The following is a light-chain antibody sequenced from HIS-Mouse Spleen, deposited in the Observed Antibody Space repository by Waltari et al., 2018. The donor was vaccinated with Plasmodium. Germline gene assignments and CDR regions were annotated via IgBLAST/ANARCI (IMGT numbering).Light chain of an antibody. CDR1: QSVSSN. Sequence: ELVMTQSPATLSVYPGERATFSCRASQSVSSNLAWYQQKPGQAPRLLIYGASTRATGIPARFSGSGSGTEFTLTISSLQSEDFAVYYCQQYNNWPFTFGPGTKVDIK. V-gene: IGKV3-15*01. J-gene: IGKJ3*01. CDR2: GAS. CDR3: QQYNNWPFT.